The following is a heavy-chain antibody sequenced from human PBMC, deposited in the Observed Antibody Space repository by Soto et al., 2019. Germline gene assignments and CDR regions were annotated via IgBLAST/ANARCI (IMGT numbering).Heavy chain of an antibody. V-gene: IGHV1-46*01. Sequence: QVQVAQSGAEVKTPGASVKVSCWASGYPFTNFYIHWVRQAPRQGLVWMGIINPSGGSTAYAQQFLSRVTMTRDTSTSTVYMEVSSLRSEDTAVYYCARADYYGSSGYHLDYWGQGTLVTVSS. CDR3: ARADYYGSSGYHLDY. D-gene: IGHD3-22*01. CDR2: INPSGGST. CDR1: GYPFTNFY. J-gene: IGHJ4*02.